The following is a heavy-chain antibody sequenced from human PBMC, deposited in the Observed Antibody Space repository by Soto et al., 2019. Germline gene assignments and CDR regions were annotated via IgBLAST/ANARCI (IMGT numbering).Heavy chain of an antibody. D-gene: IGHD3-10*01. CDR1: GGTFSSYA. CDR2: IIPIFGTA. Sequence: QVQLVQSGAEVKKPGSSVKVSCKASGGTFSSYAISWVRQAPGQGLEWMGGIIPIFGTANYAQKFQGRVTITADEATSTAYMELGSLRSEDSAVYYCARRVYYGFGRGDLVYWGQGTLVTVSS. CDR3: ARRVYYGFGRGDLVY. V-gene: IGHV1-69*12. J-gene: IGHJ4*02.